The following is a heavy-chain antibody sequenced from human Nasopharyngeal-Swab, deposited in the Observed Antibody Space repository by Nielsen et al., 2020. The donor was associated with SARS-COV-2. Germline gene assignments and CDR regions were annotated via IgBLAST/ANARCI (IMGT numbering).Heavy chain of an antibody. CDR3: ATAVVVTAISWFDP. V-gene: IGHV1-24*01. J-gene: IGHJ5*02. CDR1: GYTLTELS. Sequence: ASAKVSCKVSGYTLTELSMHWVRQAPGKGLEWMGGFDPEDGETIYAQKFQGRVTMTEDTSTDTAYMELSSLRSEDTAVYYCATAVVVTAISWFDPWGQGTLVTVSS. CDR2: FDPEDGET. D-gene: IGHD2-21*02.